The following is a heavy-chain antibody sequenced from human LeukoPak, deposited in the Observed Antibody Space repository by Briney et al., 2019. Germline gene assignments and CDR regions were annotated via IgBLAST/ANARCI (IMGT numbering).Heavy chain of an antibody. CDR3: ARGKDYYDTGGYYPYYFDY. CDR2: ISSSGSTI. CDR1: GFTFSSYE. J-gene: IGHJ4*02. Sequence: GGSLRLSCAASGFTFSSYEMNWVRQAPGKRLEWVSYISSSGSTIYYADSVKGRFTISGDNAKNPLYLQMNSLRAEDTAVYYCARGKDYYDTGGYYPYYFDYWGQGTLVTVSS. D-gene: IGHD3-22*01. V-gene: IGHV3-48*03.